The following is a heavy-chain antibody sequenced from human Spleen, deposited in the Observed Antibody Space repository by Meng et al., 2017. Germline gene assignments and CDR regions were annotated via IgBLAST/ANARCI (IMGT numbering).Heavy chain of an antibody. D-gene: IGHD3-3*01. J-gene: IGHJ6*02. Sequence: GESLKISCAASGFTFSSYAMSWVRQAPGKGLEWVSAITGSGGGTYYADSVKGRFTISRDNSKNTLYLQMNSLRAEDTAVYYCAKDLSPRYYDFWSGYGYYYYGMDVWGQGTTVTVSS. CDR1: GFTFSSYA. V-gene: IGHV3-23*01. CDR2: ITGSGGGT. CDR3: AKDLSPRYYDFWSGYGYYYYGMDV.